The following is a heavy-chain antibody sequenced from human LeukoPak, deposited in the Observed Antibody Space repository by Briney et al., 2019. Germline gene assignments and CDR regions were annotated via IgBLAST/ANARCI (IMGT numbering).Heavy chain of an antibody. Sequence: PSETLSLTCAVYGGSFSGYYWSWIRQPPGKGLEWIGEINHGGITNYNPSLKSRVTISVDTSKNQFSLKLSSVTAADTAVYYCARRLYSSPTRTNWFDPWGLGTLVTVSS. J-gene: IGHJ5*02. CDR3: ARRLYSSPTRTNWFDP. V-gene: IGHV4-34*01. CDR1: GGSFSGYY. D-gene: IGHD6-13*01. CDR2: INHGGIT.